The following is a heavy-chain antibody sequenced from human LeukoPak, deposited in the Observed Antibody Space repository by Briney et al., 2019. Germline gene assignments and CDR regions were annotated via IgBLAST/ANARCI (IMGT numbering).Heavy chain of an antibody. CDR3: GRDEEFFHAFDI. CDR2: INHSGST. D-gene: IGHD3-10*01. J-gene: IGHJ3*02. CDR1: GGSFSGYY. Sequence: SETLSLTCAVYGGSFSGYYWSWIRQPPGKGLEWIGEINHSGSTNYNPSLKSRVTISVDTSRNQFSLKLSSVTAANTAVYYCGRDEEFFHAFDILGQGTMVTGFS. V-gene: IGHV4-34*01.